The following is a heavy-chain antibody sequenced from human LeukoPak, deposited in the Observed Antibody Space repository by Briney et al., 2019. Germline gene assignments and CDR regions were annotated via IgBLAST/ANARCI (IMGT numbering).Heavy chain of an antibody. Sequence: SETLSLTCAVYGGSFSGYYWSWIRQPPGKGLEWIGYIYHSGSTYYNPSLKSRVTISVDRSKNQFSLKLSSVTAADTAVYYCARERGYCSSTSCYRLFDYWGQGTLVTVSS. D-gene: IGHD2-2*01. CDR2: IYHSGST. V-gene: IGHV4-34*01. J-gene: IGHJ4*02. CDR1: GGSFSGYY. CDR3: ARERGYCSSTSCYRLFDY.